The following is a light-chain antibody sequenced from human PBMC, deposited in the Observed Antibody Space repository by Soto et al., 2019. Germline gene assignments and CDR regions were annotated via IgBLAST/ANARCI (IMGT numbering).Light chain of an antibody. CDR1: QSVSSDY. CDR2: GAS. V-gene: IGKV3-20*01. CDR3: QQYGGSPRT. Sequence: ENVLTQSPGTLSLSPGERATLSCRASQSVSSDYLAWYQQKPGQAPRLLIYGASSRVTGIPDRFSGSGSGTDFTLTINRLEPEDFAVYYCQQYGGSPRTFGQGTKLEIK. J-gene: IGKJ2*02.